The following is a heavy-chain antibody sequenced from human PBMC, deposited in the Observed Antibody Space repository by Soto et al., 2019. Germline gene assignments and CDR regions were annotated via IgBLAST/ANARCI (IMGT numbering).Heavy chain of an antibody. CDR1: GFTFSGYA. CDR3: ASRVTKYFQY. CDR2: ISGSGGTT. D-gene: IGHD4-17*01. V-gene: IGHV3-23*01. J-gene: IGHJ1*01. Sequence: EVQLLESGGGLVQPGGFLRLSCAASGFTFSGYAMSWVRQAPGRGLEWVSSISGSGGTTYYADSVKGRFTISRDNSKNTLYLQMNSLRAEDTAVYYCASRVTKYFQYWGQGTLVTVSS.